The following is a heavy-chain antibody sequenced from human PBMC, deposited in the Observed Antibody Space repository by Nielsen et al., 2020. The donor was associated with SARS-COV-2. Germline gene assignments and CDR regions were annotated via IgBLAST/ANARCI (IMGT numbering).Heavy chain of an antibody. J-gene: IGHJ4*02. D-gene: IGHD3-10*01. Sequence: GSLRLSCAVYGGSFSGYYWSWIRQHPGKGLEWIGYIYYSGSTNYNPSLKSRVTISVDTSKNQFSLKLSSVTAADAAVYYCARDSMARGVMDYWGQGTLVTVSS. CDR1: GGSFSGYY. V-gene: IGHV4-59*01. CDR2: IYYSGST. CDR3: ARDSMARGVMDY.